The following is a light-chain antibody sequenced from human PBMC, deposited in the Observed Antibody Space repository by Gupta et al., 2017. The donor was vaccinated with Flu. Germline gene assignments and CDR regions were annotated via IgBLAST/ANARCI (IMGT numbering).Light chain of an antibody. CDR1: SNDVGGYNR. V-gene: IGLV2-11*01. Sequence: QSASPQPRSVTGTTGTSVTISCTGTSNDVGGYNRVSWYEQLPGKAPKLILYDVTDRPAGVPDSFSGSKSGNTASLTISERQDDDGADYYFSSHAGRVTWVFGTGTTVTVL. CDR3: SSHAGRVTWV. CDR2: DVT. J-gene: IGLJ1*01.